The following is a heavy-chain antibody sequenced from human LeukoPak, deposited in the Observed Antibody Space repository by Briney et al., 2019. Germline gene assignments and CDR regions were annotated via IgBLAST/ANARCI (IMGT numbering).Heavy chain of an antibody. CDR2: IRKDGSEI. J-gene: IGHJ4*02. D-gene: IGHD2-2*01. V-gene: IGHV3-7*01. Sequence: PGGSLRLSCAASGFTFSNYWMNWVRQAPGKELEWVANIRKDGSEIFYVDSVKGRFTISRDNAQNSLFLEMNSLRVEDTAVYYCATSPRDSQYAHFDHWGREPWSPSPQ. CDR3: ATSPRDSQYAHFDH. CDR1: GFTFSNYW.